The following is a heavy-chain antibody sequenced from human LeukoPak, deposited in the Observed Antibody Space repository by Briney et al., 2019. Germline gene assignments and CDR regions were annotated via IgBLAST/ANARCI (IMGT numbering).Heavy chain of an antibody. V-gene: IGHV1-2*02. CDR2: INPNSGGT. CDR3: ARDGQGRYCSGGNCFPFEY. CDR1: GYMFTDYY. D-gene: IGHD2-15*01. J-gene: IGHJ4*02. Sequence: ASVKVSCKASGYMFTDYYIHWVRQAPGQGLEWMGWINPNSGGTNYAQEFQGRVTMTRDTPSNTGYMDLSRLTSDDTAVYYCARDGQGRYCSGGNCFPFEYWGQGTLVTVSS.